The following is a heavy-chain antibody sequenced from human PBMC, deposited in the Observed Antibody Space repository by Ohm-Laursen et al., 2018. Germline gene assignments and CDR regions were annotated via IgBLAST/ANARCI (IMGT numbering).Heavy chain of an antibody. J-gene: IGHJ6*02. CDR1: GFTFDDYA. Sequence: SLRLSCSASGFTFDDYAMHWVRQAPGKGLEWVANIKQDESEKLYLDSVKGRFTVSRNNPKNSLFLEMNRLRVEDTGVYYCARDFRREYCSGGSCYNGLDVWGQGTTVTV. CDR2: IKQDESEK. D-gene: IGHD2-15*01. V-gene: IGHV3-7*01. CDR3: ARDFRREYCSGGSCYNGLDV.